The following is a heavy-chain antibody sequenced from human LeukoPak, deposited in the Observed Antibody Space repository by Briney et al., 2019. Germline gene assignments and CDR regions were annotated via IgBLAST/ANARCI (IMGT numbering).Heavy chain of an antibody. D-gene: IGHD3-22*01. CDR1: GFTFSSYA. J-gene: IGHJ5*02. V-gene: IGHV3-30-3*01. CDR2: ISYDGSNK. Sequence: PGGSLRLSCAASGFTFSSYAMHWVRQAPGKGLEWVAVISYDGSNKYYADSVKGRFTISRDNSKNTLYLQMNSLRAEDTAVYYCYYYDSSGYLPWGQGTLVTVSS. CDR3: YYYDSSGYLP.